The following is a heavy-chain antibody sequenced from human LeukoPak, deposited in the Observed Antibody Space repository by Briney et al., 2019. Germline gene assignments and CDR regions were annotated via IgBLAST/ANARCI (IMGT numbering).Heavy chain of an antibody. D-gene: IGHD2-21*02. CDR2: IKQDGSEK. V-gene: IGHV3-7*01. Sequence: PGGSLRLSCAASGSTFSSYWMSWVRQAPGKGLEWVANIKQDGSEKYYVDSVKGRFTISRDNAKNSLYLQMNSLRAEDTAVYYCARITYCGGDCYAPIAPDFDYWGQGTLVTVSS. CDR1: GSTFSSYW. J-gene: IGHJ4*02. CDR3: ARITYCGGDCYAPIAPDFDY.